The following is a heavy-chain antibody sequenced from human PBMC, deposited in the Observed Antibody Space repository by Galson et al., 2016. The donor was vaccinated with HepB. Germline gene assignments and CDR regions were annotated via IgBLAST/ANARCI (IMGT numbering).Heavy chain of an antibody. J-gene: IGHJ4*02. CDR2: IYWNDDK. Sequence: PALVKPTQTLTLTCTFSGFSLTTSGVGVGWIRQPPGKALEWLALIYWNDDKRNSPSLKSRLTILKDTSKTQVVLTMTNLDPVDTATYYCAHLVNWNPLSYFDYWGQGALVTVSS. CDR1: GFSLTTSGVG. V-gene: IGHV2-5*01. D-gene: IGHD1-20*01. CDR3: AHLVNWNPLSYFDY.